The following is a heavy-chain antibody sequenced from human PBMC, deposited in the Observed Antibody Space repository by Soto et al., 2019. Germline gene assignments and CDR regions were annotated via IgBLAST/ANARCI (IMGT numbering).Heavy chain of an antibody. CDR2: IGSSGSTI. CDR3: ARDLFGYYDSSGYYYIDY. V-gene: IGHV3-48*03. J-gene: IGHJ4*02. D-gene: IGHD3-22*01. Sequence: PGGSLRLSCAASGFTFSSYEMNWVRQAPGKGLEWVSYIGSSGSTIYYADSVKGRFTISRDNAKNSLYLQMNSLRAEDTAVYYCARDLFGYYDSSGYYYIDYWGQGTLVTVYS. CDR1: GFTFSSYE.